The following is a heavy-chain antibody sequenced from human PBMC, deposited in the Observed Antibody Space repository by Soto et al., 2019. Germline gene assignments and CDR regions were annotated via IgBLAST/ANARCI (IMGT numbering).Heavy chain of an antibody. CDR1: GFTFSSYA. J-gene: IGHJ4*02. V-gene: IGHV3-23*01. CDR2: ISGSGGST. CDR3: AKGLGIRFYFDY. D-gene: IGHD7-27*01. Sequence: GGSLRLSCAASGFTFSSYAMSWVRQAPGKGLEWVSAISGSGGSTYYADSVKGRFTISRDNSKNTLYLQMNSLRAEDTSVYYCAKGLGIRFYFDYWGQGTLVTVSS.